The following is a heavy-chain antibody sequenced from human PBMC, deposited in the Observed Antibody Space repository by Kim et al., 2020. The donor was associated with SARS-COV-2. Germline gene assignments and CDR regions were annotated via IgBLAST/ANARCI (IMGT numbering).Heavy chain of an antibody. Sequence: GGSLRLSCATSGFTFRTYAMSWVRQAPGKGLEWLSAISGSGATTHYADSVKGRFTISRDNSMNTLSLQMTSLRVEDTALYYCAKDGDASSTGTDSLDIWGQGTMVTVSS. J-gene: IGHJ3*02. CDR1: GFTFRTYA. CDR2: ISGSGATT. CDR3: AKDGDASSTGTDSLDI. V-gene: IGHV3-23*01.